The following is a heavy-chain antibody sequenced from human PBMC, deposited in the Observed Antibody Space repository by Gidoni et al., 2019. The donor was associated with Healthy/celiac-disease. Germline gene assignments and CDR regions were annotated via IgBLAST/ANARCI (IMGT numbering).Heavy chain of an antibody. Sequence: EVQLVESGGGLVKPGGSLRLSCAASGFTFRSYSMNWVRQAPGKGLEWVSSISSSSSYIYYADSVKGRFTISRDNAKNSLYLQMNSLRAEDTAVYYCARDRGYCSGGSCYSRRNAFDIWGQGTMVTVSS. J-gene: IGHJ3*02. CDR3: ARDRGYCSGGSCYSRRNAFDI. V-gene: IGHV3-21*01. CDR2: ISSSSSYI. CDR1: GFTFRSYS. D-gene: IGHD2-15*01.